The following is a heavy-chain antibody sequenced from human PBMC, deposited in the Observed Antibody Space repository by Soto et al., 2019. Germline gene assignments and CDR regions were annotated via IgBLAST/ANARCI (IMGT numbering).Heavy chain of an antibody. V-gene: IGHV3-23*01. CDR3: GKIPHSGSWCLDVFDF. J-gene: IGHJ3*01. CDR2: ISGSGGST. Sequence: EVQLLESGGGLVQPGGSLRLSCAASGFTFSSYAMSWVRQAPGKGLEWVSAISGSGGSTYYADSVKGRFTISRDNSKNALYLKMNRLRAELTAVYYCGKIPHSGSWCLDVFDFWGQGTMVTVSS. CDR1: GFTFSSYA. D-gene: IGHD6-13*01.